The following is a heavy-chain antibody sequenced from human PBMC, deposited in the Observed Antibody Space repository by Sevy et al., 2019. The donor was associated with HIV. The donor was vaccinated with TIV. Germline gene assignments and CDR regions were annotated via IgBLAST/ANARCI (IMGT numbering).Heavy chain of an antibody. CDR2: MNPKRGNT. Sequence: ASVKVSCKASGYTFSGYDINWVRLSTGQGLEWMGWMNPKRGNTGYEQKFQGRVTMTRNTSISTAYMELHSLRFEDTAVYYCASEASGYYPYDHYGLDVWGQGTTVTVSS. D-gene: IGHD3-22*01. V-gene: IGHV1-8*01. CDR1: GYTFSGYD. J-gene: IGHJ6*02. CDR3: ASEASGYYPYDHYGLDV.